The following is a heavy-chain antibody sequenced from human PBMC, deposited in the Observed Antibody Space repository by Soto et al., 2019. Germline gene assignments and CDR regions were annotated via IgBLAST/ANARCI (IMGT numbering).Heavy chain of an antibody. CDR3: ARDGKYYDTSGYFDY. V-gene: IGHV3-30-3*01. Sequence: VGSLRLSCAASGFSFGTYAIHWVRQAPGKGLEWVAVISYDGSNRYYADSVKGRFTISRDNSKNTLYLQMDSLRPEDTAVYYCARDGKYYDTSGYFDYWGQGTLVTVSS. D-gene: IGHD3-22*01. J-gene: IGHJ4*02. CDR2: ISYDGSNR. CDR1: GFSFGTYA.